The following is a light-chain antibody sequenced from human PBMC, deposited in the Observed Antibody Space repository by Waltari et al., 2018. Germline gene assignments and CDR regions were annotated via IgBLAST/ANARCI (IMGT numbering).Light chain of an antibody. V-gene: IGLV2-8*01. CDR3: CSFAGSLYV. CDR2: EVS. Sequence: QSALTQPPSASGSPGQSVTISCTGSSRDVGAYNLVSWYQQRPGRAPNLMIYEVSKRPSGVPDRCSGSKSGNTASLTVSGLQAEDEGDYYCCSFAGSLYVFGTATKVTVL. J-gene: IGLJ1*01. CDR1: SRDVGAYNL.